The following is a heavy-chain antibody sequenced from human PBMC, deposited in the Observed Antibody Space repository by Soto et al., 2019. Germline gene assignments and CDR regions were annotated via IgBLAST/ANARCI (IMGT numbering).Heavy chain of an antibody. CDR1: GFTFSSYA. D-gene: IGHD4-4*01. Sequence: LRLSCAASGFTFSSYAMSWVRQAPGKGLEWVSAISGSGGSTHYADSVKGRFTISRDNSKNTLYLQMNSLRAEDTAVYYCANNLQPYDYWGQGTLVTVSS. J-gene: IGHJ4*02. CDR3: ANNLQPYDY. V-gene: IGHV3-23*01. CDR2: ISGSGGST.